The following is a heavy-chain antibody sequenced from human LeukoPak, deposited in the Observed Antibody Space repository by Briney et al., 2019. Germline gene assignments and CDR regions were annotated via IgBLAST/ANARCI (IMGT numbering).Heavy chain of an antibody. D-gene: IGHD6-13*01. CDR2: ISASGGST. Sequence: PGGSLRLSCAASGFTFSSYDMSWVRQAPGKGLEWVSAISASGGSTYYADSVKGRFTISRDDSKNTLYLQMNSLRAEDTAVYYCAKDSYSTAGGIDPWGQGTLVTVSS. CDR1: GFTFSSYD. CDR3: AKDSYSTAGGIDP. J-gene: IGHJ5*02. V-gene: IGHV3-23*01.